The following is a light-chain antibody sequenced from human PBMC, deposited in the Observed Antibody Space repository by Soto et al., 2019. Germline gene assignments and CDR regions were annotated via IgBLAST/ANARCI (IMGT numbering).Light chain of an antibody. Sequence: DIQMTQSTSSLSASVGDRVTITCRASQSISNWLAWYQQKPGKAPKLLIYDASTLESGVPSRFSGGGFGTGVTLTISSLQPDDFATDYCQQYSSYLTFGQGTKVEMK. CDR1: QSISNW. CDR3: QQYSSYLT. CDR2: DAS. J-gene: IGKJ1*01. V-gene: IGKV1-5*01.